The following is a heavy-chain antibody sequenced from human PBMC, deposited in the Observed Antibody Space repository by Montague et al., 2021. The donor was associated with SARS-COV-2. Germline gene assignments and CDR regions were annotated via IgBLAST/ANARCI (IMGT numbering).Heavy chain of an antibody. CDR1: GGSVSSGGYS. V-gene: IGHV4-30-2*01. CDR3: ASYRDYGDYY. CDR2: IHHSGNT. D-gene: IGHD4-17*01. J-gene: IGHJ4*02. Sequence: TLSLTCAVSGGSVSSGGYSWFWIREPPGKGLEWIGHIHHSGNTYYNPSLKSRVTISGDRPKNQFSLRVTSVSAADTAVYSCASYRDYGDYYWGQGILVTVSS.